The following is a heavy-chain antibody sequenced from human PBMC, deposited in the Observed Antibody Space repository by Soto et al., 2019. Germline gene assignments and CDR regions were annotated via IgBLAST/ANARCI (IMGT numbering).Heavy chain of an antibody. Sequence: ASVKVSCKASGYTFTSYGISWVRQAPGQRREWMGWISAYNGNTNYAQKLQGRVTMTTDTSTSTAYMELRSLRSDDTAVYYCARGAPLSIFGVVVNAFDIWGQGTMVTVSS. V-gene: IGHV1-18*01. D-gene: IGHD3-3*01. CDR3: ARGAPLSIFGVVVNAFDI. CDR1: GYTFTSYG. J-gene: IGHJ3*02. CDR2: ISAYNGNT.